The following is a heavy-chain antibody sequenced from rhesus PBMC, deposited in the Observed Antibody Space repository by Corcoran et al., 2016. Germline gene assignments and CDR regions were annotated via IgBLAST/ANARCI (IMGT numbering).Heavy chain of an antibody. CDR3: ARVGGVGKYFEF. V-gene: IGHV4-169*01. J-gene: IGHJ1*01. CDR1: GGSISSSY. Sequence: QLQLQESGPGLVKPSETLSVTCAVSGGSISSSYWSWIRQAPGKGLEWIGYIYGSGSSTNYNPSLKSRVTLSVDTSKNQLSLKRSPVTTADTAVYYCARVGGVGKYFEFWGQGALVTVSS. D-gene: IGHD1-44*02. CDR2: IYGSGSST.